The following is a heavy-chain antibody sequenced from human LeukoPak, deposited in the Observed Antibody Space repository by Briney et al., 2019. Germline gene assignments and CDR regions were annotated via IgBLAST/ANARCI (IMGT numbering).Heavy chain of an antibody. CDR1: DFAFYGYS. V-gene: IGHV3-21*06. Sequence: GGSLRLSCAATDFAFYGYSMHWVRQAPGKGLEWISSISSNNADSVKGRFTISRDNAKNSLYLQVTGLRVEDTALYYCAREIVSSGCLDYRGQGSLVTVSS. CDR3: AREIVSSGCLDY. CDR2: ISSN. J-gene: IGHJ4*02. D-gene: IGHD6-19*01.